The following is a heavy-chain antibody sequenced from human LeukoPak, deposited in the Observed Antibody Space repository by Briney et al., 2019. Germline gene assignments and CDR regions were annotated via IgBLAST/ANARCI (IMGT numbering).Heavy chain of an antibody. Sequence: ASVKVSCKASGYTFTGYYMYWVRQAPGQGLEWMGWINPNSGNTGYAQKFQGRVTMTRNTSISTAYMELSSLRSEDTAVYYCARGRRTHYDILTGYYNWFDPWGQGTLVTVSS. CDR1: GYTFTGYY. CDR2: INPNSGNT. CDR3: ARGRRTHYDILTGYYNWFDP. J-gene: IGHJ5*02. D-gene: IGHD3-9*01. V-gene: IGHV1-8*02.